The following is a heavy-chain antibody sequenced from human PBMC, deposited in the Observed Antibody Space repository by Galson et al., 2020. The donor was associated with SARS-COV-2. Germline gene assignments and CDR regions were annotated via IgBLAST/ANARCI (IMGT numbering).Heavy chain of an antibody. J-gene: IGHJ4*02. Sequence: SETLSLTCAVYVGSFSGYYWSWIRQSPGKGLEWIGEINNSGSTNYNPSLKSRVTISVDTSKNQLSLKLSSMTAADTAVYYCARRRSSGWYYFDYWGQGTPVTGAS. D-gene: IGHD6-19*01. CDR2: INNSGST. CDR1: VGSFSGYY. CDR3: ARRRSSGWYYFDY. V-gene: IGHV4-34*01.